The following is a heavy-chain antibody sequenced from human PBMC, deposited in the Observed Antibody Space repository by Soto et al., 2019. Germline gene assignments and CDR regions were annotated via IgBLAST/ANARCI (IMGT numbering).Heavy chain of an antibody. CDR3: AGTCLKFEECGSTAHVFDH. V-gene: IGHV4-59*08. Sequence: QVQLQESGPGRVEPSETLSLTCTVSGTSISSFYWSWLRQAPEKELEWIGYASHSGTTNYNPSLKSRGTISVDTSKNQFSLRLTSVTAADSAVYYCAGTCLKFEECGSTAHVFDHWGQGSLVTVS. J-gene: IGHJ4*02. CDR1: GTSISSFY. CDR2: ASHSGTT. D-gene: IGHD1-7*01.